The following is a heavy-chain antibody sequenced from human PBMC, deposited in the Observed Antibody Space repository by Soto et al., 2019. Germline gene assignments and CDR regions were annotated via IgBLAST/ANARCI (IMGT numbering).Heavy chain of an antibody. CDR3: ALLLRGSSFDVYHYIDV. Sequence: QVQLVQSGPEVKKPGASVKVSCKASGYTFTSHGVSWVRQAPGQGLEWMGWISASNGDTNYAQKLQGRVTVTTDTPTSTADTELRSLRPADTAVYYSALLLRGSSFDVYHYIDVWGKGTTVTVSS. V-gene: IGHV1-18*01. CDR2: ISASNGDT. CDR1: GYTFTSHG. D-gene: IGHD3-10*01. J-gene: IGHJ6*03.